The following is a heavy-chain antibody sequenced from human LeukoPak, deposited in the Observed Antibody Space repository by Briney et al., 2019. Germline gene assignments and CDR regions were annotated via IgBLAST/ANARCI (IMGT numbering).Heavy chain of an antibody. J-gene: IGHJ4*02. D-gene: IGHD6-6*01. CDR1: GFSFTYSA. CDR3: VKGGVYTSSSSFDY. Sequence: GGSLRLSCSASGFSFTYSAMHWVRQAPGRGLEYVSVISSNGGNTYYADSVKDRFTISRDNSKNTLYLQMSSLRTEDTAVYYCVKGGVYTSSSSFDYWGQGSLVTVSS. CDR2: ISSNGGNT. V-gene: IGHV3-64D*06.